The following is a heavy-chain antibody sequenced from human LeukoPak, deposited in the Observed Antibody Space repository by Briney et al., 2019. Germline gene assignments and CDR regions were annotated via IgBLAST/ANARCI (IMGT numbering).Heavy chain of an antibody. J-gene: IGHJ6*03. CDR3: ARRAVVYSSSWLHYYYYMDV. CDR1: GGSFSGYY. D-gene: IGHD6-13*01. Sequence: PSETLSLTCAVYGGSFSGYYWSWIRQPPWKGLEWIGEISDSGSTNYNPSLKSRVTISVDTSKNQFSLKLSSVTAADTAVYYCARRAVVYSSSWLHYYYYMDVWGKGTTVTISS. V-gene: IGHV4-34*01. CDR2: ISDSGST.